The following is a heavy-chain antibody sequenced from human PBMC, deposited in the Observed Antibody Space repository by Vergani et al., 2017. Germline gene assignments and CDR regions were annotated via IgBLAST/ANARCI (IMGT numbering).Heavy chain of an antibody. Sequence: EVQLVESGGGLVNPGGSLRLSCAASGFTFSSYSMNWVRQAPGKGLEWVSSISSSSSYIYYADSVKGRFTISRDNAKNSLYLQMNSLRAEDTAVYYCARDLFYYDSSGYYSGFFDYWGQGTLVTVSS. D-gene: IGHD3-22*01. V-gene: IGHV3-21*01. CDR3: ARDLFYYDSSGYYSGFFDY. CDR2: ISSSSSYI. J-gene: IGHJ4*02. CDR1: GFTFSSYS.